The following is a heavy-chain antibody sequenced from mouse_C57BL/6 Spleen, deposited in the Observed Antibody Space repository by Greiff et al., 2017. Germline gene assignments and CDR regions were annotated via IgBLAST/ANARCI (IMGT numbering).Heavy chain of an antibody. CDR2: INPYNGDT. CDR1: GYSFTGYF. CDR3: ARSWGSNYDDYAMDY. V-gene: IGHV1-20*01. Sequence: VQLQQSGPELVKPGDSVKISCKASGYSFTGYFMNWVMQSHGKSLEWIGRINPYNGDTFYNQKFKGKATLTVDKSSSTAHMELRSLTSEDSAVYYCARSWGSNYDDYAMDYWGQGTSVTVSS. D-gene: IGHD2-5*01. J-gene: IGHJ4*01.